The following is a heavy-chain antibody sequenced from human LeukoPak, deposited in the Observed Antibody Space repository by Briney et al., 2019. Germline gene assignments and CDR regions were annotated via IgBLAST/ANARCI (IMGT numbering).Heavy chain of an antibody. CDR1: GFTFSNYW. Sequence: GGSLRLSCAASGFTFSNYWMTWVRQAPGKGLEWASAISGSGGSTYYADSVKGRFTISRDNSKNTLYLQMNSLRAEDTAVYYCAKSGVSVTIDWFDPWGQGTLVTVSS. CDR3: AKSGVSVTIDWFDP. J-gene: IGHJ5*02. D-gene: IGHD4-17*01. CDR2: ISGSGGST. V-gene: IGHV3-23*01.